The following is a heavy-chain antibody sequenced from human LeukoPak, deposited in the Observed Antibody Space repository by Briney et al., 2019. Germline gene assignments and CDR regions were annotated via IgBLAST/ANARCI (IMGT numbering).Heavy chain of an antibody. D-gene: IGHD2-15*01. CDR1: GFTFSSYA. V-gene: IGHV3-30*04. CDR3: ARDPLCSGGSCYRKSWAPFDDY. CDR2: ISYDGSNK. J-gene: IGHJ4*02. Sequence: PGGSLRLSCAASGFTFSSYAMHWVRQAPGKGLEWVAVISYDGSNKYYADSVKGRFTISRDNSKNTLYLQMNSLRAEDTAVYYCARDPLCSGGSCYRKSWAPFDDYWGQGTLVTVSS.